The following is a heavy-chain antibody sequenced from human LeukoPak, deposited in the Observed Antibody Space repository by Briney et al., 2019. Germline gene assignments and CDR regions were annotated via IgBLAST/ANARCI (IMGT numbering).Heavy chain of an antibody. D-gene: IGHD2-2*01. CDR1: GFTFSSAW. Sequence: GGSLRLSCAASGFTFSSAWMSWVRQAPGKGLEWVGRIKSKTDGGTTDYAAPVKGRFTISRDDSKNTLYLQMNRLKTEDTAVYYCPTFGTSWGRHYYGMDVWGKGTTVTVSS. V-gene: IGHV3-15*01. CDR3: PTFGTSWGRHYYGMDV. J-gene: IGHJ6*04. CDR2: IKSKTDGGTT.